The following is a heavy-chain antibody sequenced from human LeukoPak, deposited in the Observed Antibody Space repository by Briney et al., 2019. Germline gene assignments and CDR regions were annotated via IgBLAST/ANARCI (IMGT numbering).Heavy chain of an antibody. J-gene: IGHJ4*02. CDR3: ARDWAGMTAPGPFDY. Sequence: PGGSLRLSCAASGFTFNSFAMHWVRQAPGKGLEWVAAIWYDGSDEYYADSVKGRFTISRDNSQDTLSLPMNSLRAEDTAVYYCARDWAGMTAPGPFDYWGQGTLVTVSS. V-gene: IGHV3-33*01. CDR1: GFTFNSFA. CDR2: IWYDGSDE. D-gene: IGHD6-13*01.